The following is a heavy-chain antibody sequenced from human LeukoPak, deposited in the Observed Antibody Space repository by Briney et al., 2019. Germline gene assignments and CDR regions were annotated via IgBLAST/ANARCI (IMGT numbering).Heavy chain of an antibody. CDR1: RGSLSGYY. D-gene: IGHD4-17*01. V-gene: IGHV4-34*01. CDR3: ARGPMTTVTSWFDP. J-gene: IGHJ5*02. Sequence: SETLSPTCAVYRGSLSGYYWSWIRQPPGKGLEWIGEINHSGSTNYNPSLKSRVTISVDTSKNQFSLKLSSVTAADTAVYYCARGPMTTVTSWFDPWGQGTLVTVSS. CDR2: INHSGST.